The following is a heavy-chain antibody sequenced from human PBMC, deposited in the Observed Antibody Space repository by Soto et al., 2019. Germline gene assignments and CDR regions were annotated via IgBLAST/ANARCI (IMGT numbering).Heavy chain of an antibody. CDR1: GGSFSGYY. D-gene: IGHD2-15*01. CDR2: INHSGST. V-gene: IGHV4-34*01. J-gene: IGHJ5*02. CDR3: ARGGRFGVVVVAATVGWFDP. Sequence: SETLSLTCAVYGGSFSGYYWSWIRQPPGKGLEWIGEINHSGSTNYNPSLKSRVTISVDTSKNQFSLKLSSVTAADTAVYYCARGGRFGVVVVAATVGWFDPWGQGTLVTVSS.